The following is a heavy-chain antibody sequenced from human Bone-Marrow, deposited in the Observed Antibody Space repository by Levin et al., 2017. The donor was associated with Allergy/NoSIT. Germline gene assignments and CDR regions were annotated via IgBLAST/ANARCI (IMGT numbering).Heavy chain of an antibody. CDR1: GGSISGYY. D-gene: IGHD2-2*01. CDR3: ARYYCSGTCYHFDY. Sequence: KTSETLSLTCTVSGGSISGYYWSWIRQPPGKALEWIGYIYYSGSTNYNPSLKSRVTISVDTSKNQFSLQLTSVTAADTAVYYCARYYCSGTCYHFDYWGQGTLVTVSS. V-gene: IGHV4-59*12. CDR2: IYYSGST. J-gene: IGHJ4*02.